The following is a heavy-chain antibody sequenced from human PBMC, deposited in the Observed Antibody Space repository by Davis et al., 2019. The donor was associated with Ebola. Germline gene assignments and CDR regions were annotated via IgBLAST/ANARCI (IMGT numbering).Heavy chain of an antibody. CDR2: ISSSSSTI. J-gene: IGHJ4*02. D-gene: IGHD6-19*01. V-gene: IGHV3-48*01. Sequence: GESLKIYCAASGFTFSSYSMNWVRQAPGKGLEWVSYISSSSSTIYYADSVKGRFTISRDNAKNSLYLQMNSLRAEDTAVYYCAKVTSSGWYYFDYWGQGTLVTVSS. CDR3: AKVTSSGWYYFDY. CDR1: GFTFSSYS.